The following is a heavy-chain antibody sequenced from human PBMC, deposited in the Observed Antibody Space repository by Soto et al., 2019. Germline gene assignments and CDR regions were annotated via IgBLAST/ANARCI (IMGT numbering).Heavy chain of an antibody. CDR3: VRERQLGV. Sequence: EGQLLESGGRLVQPGVSLRLSCAASGFTFSIYAMSWARQAPGKGLEWVSVIDASGGTAYTDSVKGRFTISRDNSKNTLYLQMNSLRVEDTAVYYCVRERQLGVWGQGTTVTVSS. D-gene: IGHD6-6*01. CDR1: GFTFSIYA. J-gene: IGHJ6*02. CDR2: IDASGGTA. V-gene: IGHV3-23*01.